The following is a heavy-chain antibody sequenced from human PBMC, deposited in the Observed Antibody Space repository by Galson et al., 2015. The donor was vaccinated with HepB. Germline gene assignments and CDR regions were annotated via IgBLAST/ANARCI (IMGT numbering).Heavy chain of an antibody. CDR3: AKAPRITMIVVARGGSDY. D-gene: IGHD3-22*01. V-gene: IGHV3-23*01. CDR1: GFTFSSYA. CDR2: ISGSGGST. Sequence: SLRLSCAASGFTFSSYAMSWVRQAPGKGLEWVSAISGSGGSTYYADSVKGRFTISRDNSKNTLYLQMNSLRAEDTAVYYCAKAPRITMIVVARGGSDYWGQGTLVTVSS. J-gene: IGHJ4*02.